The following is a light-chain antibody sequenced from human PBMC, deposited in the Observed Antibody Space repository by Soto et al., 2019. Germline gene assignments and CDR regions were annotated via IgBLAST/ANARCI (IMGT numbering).Light chain of an antibody. J-gene: IGKJ3*01. CDR2: GAS. CDR1: QSVSSN. Sequence: EIVMTQSPATLSVSPGERATLSCRASQSVSSNLAWYQQKPGQAPRLLIYGASTRATGIPARFSGSGSGTEFTLTISSMQSEDFAVYYCQQYNTSPRITFGPWTKVDIK. CDR3: QQYNTSPRIT. V-gene: IGKV3-15*01.